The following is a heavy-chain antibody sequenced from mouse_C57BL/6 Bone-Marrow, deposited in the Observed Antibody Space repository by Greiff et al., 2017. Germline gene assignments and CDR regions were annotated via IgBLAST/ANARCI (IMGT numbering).Heavy chain of an antibody. V-gene: IGHV1-15*01. CDR1: GYTFTDYE. CDR3: TREGPFITTVVSYWYFDV. D-gene: IGHD1-1*01. Sequence: QVQLQQSGAELVRPGASVTLSCKASGYTFTDYEMHWVKQTPVHGLEWIGAIDPATGGTAYNQKFKGKAILTADKSSSTAYMELRSLTSEDSAVYYCTREGPFITTVVSYWYFDVWGTGTTVTVSS. CDR2: IDPATGGT. J-gene: IGHJ1*03.